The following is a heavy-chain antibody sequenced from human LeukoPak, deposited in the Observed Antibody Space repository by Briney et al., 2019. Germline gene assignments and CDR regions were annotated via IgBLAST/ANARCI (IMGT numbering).Heavy chain of an antibody. CDR3: ARGKIVLMVYAIRRNVPFDY. CDR1: GGSFSGYY. Sequence: PSETLSLTCAVYGGSFSGYYWSWIRQPPGKGLEWIGEINHSGSTNYNPSLKSRVTISVDTSKNQFSLKLSSVTAADTAVYYCARGKIVLMVYAIRRNVPFDYWGQGTLVTASS. V-gene: IGHV4-34*01. CDR2: INHSGST. D-gene: IGHD2-8*01. J-gene: IGHJ4*02.